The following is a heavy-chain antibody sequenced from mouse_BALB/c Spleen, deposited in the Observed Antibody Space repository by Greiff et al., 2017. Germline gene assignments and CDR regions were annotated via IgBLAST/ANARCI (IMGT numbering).Heavy chain of an antibody. J-gene: IGHJ2*01. D-gene: IGHD1-1*01. V-gene: IGHV2-9*02. Sequence: VKLMESGPGLVAPSQSLSITCTVSGFSLTSYGVHWVRQPPGKGLEWLGVIWAGGSTNYNSALMSRLSISNDNSKSQVFLKMNSLQTDDTAMYYCARGLITTVVATDYFDYWGQGTTLTVSS. CDR1: GFSLTSYG. CDR3: ARGLITTVVATDYFDY. CDR2: IWAGGST.